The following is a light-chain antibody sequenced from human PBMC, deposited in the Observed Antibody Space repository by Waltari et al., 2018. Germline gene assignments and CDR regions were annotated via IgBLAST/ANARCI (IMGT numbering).Light chain of an antibody. J-gene: IGKJ2*01. CDR1: QSISSW. CDR3: QQYNSYSQT. Sequence: DIQMTQSPSTLSASVGDRVTITCRASQSISSWLAWYQQKPGKAPKLLIYKASSLESGVPSGFSGSGSGTEFTLTISSLQPDDFATYYCQQYNSYSQTFGQGTKLEIK. V-gene: IGKV1-5*03. CDR2: KAS.